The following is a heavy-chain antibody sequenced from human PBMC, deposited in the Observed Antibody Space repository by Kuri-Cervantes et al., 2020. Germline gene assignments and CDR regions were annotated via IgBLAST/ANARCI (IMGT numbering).Heavy chain of an antibody. D-gene: IGHD1-26*01. Sequence: GGSLRLSCAASGFTFSSYSMNWVRQAPGKGLEWVSSISSSSSYIYYAGTVKGRFTISRDISKNSLYLQMNSLRAENTAVYYCARDKGNSGSYFGNYYHYGMDVWCQGTTVTVSS. J-gene: IGHJ6*02. CDR1: GFTFSSYS. CDR3: ARDKGNSGSYFGNYYHYGMDV. CDR2: ISSSSSYI. V-gene: IGHV3-21*01.